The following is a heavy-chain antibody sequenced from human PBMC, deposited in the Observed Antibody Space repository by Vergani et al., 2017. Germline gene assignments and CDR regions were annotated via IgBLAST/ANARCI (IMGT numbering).Heavy chain of an antibody. CDR3: AKIAVAGPHWFDP. D-gene: IGHD6-19*01. V-gene: IGHV3-30*18. CDR1: GFTFSSYG. CDR2: ISYDGSNK. Sequence: QVQLVESGGGVVQPGRSLRLSCAASGFTFSSYGMHWVRQAPGKGLEWVAVISYDGSNKYYADSVKGRFTISRDNSKNTLYLQMNSLRAEDTAVYYCAKIAVAGPHWFDPWGQGTLVTVSS. J-gene: IGHJ5*02.